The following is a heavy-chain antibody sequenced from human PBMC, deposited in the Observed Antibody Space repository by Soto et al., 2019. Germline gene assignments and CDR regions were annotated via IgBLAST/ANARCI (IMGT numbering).Heavy chain of an antibody. D-gene: IGHD3-16*02. CDR2: IIPIFGTA. J-gene: IGHJ4*02. CDR1: GGTFSSYA. Sequence: SVEVSCEASGGTFSSYAISWVRQAPGQGLEWMGGIIPIFGTANYAQKFQGRVTITADKSTSTAYMELSSLRSEDTAVYYCASTGKYLALDYWGQGTLVTVSS. V-gene: IGHV1-69*06. CDR3: ASTGKYLALDY.